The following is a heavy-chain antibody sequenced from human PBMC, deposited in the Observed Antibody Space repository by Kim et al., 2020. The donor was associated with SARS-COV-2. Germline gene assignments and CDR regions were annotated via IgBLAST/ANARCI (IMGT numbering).Heavy chain of an antibody. J-gene: IGHJ4*02. D-gene: IGHD6-19*01. V-gene: IGHV4-59*08. CDR1: GGSISSYY. CDR3: ARQRTVAIDY. CDR2: IYYSGTT. Sequence: SETLSLTCTVSGGSISSYYWSWIRQPPGKGLEWIGYIYYSGTTNYNPSLKSRVTISVDTSKNQFSPNLNSVTAAATAVYYCARQRTVAIDYWGQGTLVTVSS.